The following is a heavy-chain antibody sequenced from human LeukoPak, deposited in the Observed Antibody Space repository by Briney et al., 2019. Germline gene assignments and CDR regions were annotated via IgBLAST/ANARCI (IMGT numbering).Heavy chain of an antibody. CDR3: ARDDGSSSGY. Sequence: PSETLSLTCAVYGGSFSGYYWSWIRQPPGKGLEWIGEINHSGSTNYNPSLKSRVTISVDKSKNQFSLELSSVTAADTAVYYCARDDGSSSGYWGQGTLVTVSS. D-gene: IGHD6-13*01. CDR2: INHSGST. CDR1: GGSFSGYY. J-gene: IGHJ4*02. V-gene: IGHV4-34*01.